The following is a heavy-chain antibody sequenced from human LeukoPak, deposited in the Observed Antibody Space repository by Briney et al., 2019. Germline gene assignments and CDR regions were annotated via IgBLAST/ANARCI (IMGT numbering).Heavy chain of an antibody. J-gene: IGHJ4*02. CDR3: AKWGDYDVLTGYYDPDY. D-gene: IGHD3-9*01. Sequence: GASLRLSCAASGFTFSNYAMSWVRQAPGKGLEWVSAITGSGGGTYYADSVRGRFTISRDNSKNTLYLQMNSLRAEDAAVYYCAKWGDYDVLTGYYDPDYWGQGTLVTVSS. V-gene: IGHV3-23*01. CDR2: ITGSGGGT. CDR1: GFTFSNYA.